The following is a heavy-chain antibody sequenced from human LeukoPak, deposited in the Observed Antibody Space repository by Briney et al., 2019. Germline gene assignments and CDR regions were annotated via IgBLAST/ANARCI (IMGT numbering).Heavy chain of an antibody. Sequence: GGSLRLSCAASGFTFSTCGMHWVRQAPGKGLEWVAFIRYDGGNKYYADSVKGRFTISRDNSKNTLYLQMNSLRAEGTAIYYCARVSSYSSSSGSLCDYWGQGTRVTVSS. D-gene: IGHD6-6*01. CDR1: GFTFSTCG. V-gene: IGHV3-30*02. J-gene: IGHJ4*02. CDR3: ARVSSYSSSSGSLCDY. CDR2: IRYDGGNK.